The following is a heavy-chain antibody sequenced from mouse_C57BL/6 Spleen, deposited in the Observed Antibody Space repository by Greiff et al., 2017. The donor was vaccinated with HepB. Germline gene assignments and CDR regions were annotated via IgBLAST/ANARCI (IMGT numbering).Heavy chain of an antibody. J-gene: IGHJ3*01. CDR1: GYTFTSYW. Sequence: QVQLQQPGAELVKPGASVKLSCKASGYTFTSYWMHWVKQRPGQGLEWIGMIHPNSGSTNYNEKFKSKATLTVDKSSSTAYMQLSSLTSEDSAVYYCARDYYGRPPFAYWGQGTLVTVSA. CDR2: IHPNSGST. D-gene: IGHD1-1*01. CDR3: ARDYYGRPPFAY. V-gene: IGHV1-64*01.